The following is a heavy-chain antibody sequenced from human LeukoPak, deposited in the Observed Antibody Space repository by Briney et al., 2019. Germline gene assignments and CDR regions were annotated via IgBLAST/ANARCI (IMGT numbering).Heavy chain of an antibody. D-gene: IGHD1-26*01. CDR3: ARLADTTLANYFFDY. Sequence: SETLSLICTVSGGSLSGYYWPWIRQPSAKGLEGIRYISPSESTNYHPSLKSRVTISVDPSKNQFSLKLRYVSAADAAIYYCARLADTTLANYFFDYWGQGTLVTVSS. V-gene: IGHV4-4*09. CDR1: GGSLSGYY. CDR2: ISPSEST. J-gene: IGHJ4*02.